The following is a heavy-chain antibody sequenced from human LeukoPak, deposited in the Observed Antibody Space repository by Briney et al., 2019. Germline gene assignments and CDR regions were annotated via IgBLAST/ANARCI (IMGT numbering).Heavy chain of an antibody. D-gene: IGHD3/OR15-3a*01. CDR3: VRDKDWYFDS. Sequence: PGGSLRLSCAASGFTFSSYAMNWVRQAPGKGLEWVAVDGSNTYYADSVKGRFTISRDNSKNTLYLQMNSLSGEDTAVYYCVRDKDWYFDSWGQGTLVTVSS. CDR1: GFTFSSYA. J-gene: IGHJ4*02. V-gene: IGHV3-33*08. CDR2: DGSNT.